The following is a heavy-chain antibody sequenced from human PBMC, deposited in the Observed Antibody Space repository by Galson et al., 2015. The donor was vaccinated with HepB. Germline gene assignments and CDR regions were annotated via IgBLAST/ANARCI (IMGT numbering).Heavy chain of an antibody. V-gene: IGHV4-59*08. CDR1: GGSISDHY. J-gene: IGHJ6*02. D-gene: IGHD1-14*01. CDR2: IYYSDTWTT. Sequence: LTCTVSGGSISDHYWSWIRQSPGKGLEWIGYIYYSDTWTTNYNPSLRSRVTISFDTSSNQVSLELSSVTAADTAMYYCGRQTHHQNPMDVWGQGTTVTVS. CDR3: GRQTHHQNPMDV.